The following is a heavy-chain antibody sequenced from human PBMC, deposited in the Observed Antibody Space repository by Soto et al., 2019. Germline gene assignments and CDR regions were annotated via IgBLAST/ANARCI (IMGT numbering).Heavy chain of an antibody. V-gene: IGHV3-23*01. Sequence: GSLLLTCSASGFTFSSYAMSWVRQAPGKGLEWVSAISGSGGSTYYADSVKGRFTISRDNSKDTLYLQMNSLRAEDTAVYYCAKKGAYDYVWGSYRWGAFDIWGQGTMVTVSS. CDR2: ISGSGGST. D-gene: IGHD3-16*02. CDR1: GFTFSSYA. J-gene: IGHJ3*02. CDR3: AKKGAYDYVWGSYRWGAFDI.